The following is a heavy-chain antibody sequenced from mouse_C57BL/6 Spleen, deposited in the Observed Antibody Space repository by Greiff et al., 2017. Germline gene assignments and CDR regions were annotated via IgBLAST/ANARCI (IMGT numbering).Heavy chain of an antibody. CDR3: ARRGDGYVGSMDY. V-gene: IGHV1-54*01. J-gene: IGHJ4*01. CDR2: INPGSGGT. CDR1: GYAFTNYL. D-gene: IGHD2-3*01. Sequence: VQLQQSGAELVRPGPSVKVSCKASGYAFTNYLIEWVKQRPGQGLEWIGVINPGSGGTNYNEKFKGKATLTADKSYSTAYMQRSSLTSEDTAVYCCARRGDGYVGSMDYWGQGTSVTVSS.